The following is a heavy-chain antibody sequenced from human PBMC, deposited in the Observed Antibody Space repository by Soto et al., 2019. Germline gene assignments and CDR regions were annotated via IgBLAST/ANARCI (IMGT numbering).Heavy chain of an antibody. Sequence: QVQLVESGGGVVQPGRSLRLSCAASGFTFSSYAMHWVRQAPGKGLEWVAVISYDGSNKYYADSVKGRFTISRDNSKNTLYLQMNSLRAEDTAVYYCATAPAVYSGSPAGMDVWGQGTTVTVSS. D-gene: IGHD1-26*01. CDR3: ATAPAVYSGSPAGMDV. V-gene: IGHV3-30-3*01. CDR1: GFTFSSYA. CDR2: ISYDGSNK. J-gene: IGHJ6*02.